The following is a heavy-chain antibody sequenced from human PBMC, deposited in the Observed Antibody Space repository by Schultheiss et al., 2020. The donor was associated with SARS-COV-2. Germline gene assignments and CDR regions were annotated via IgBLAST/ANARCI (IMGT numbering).Heavy chain of an antibody. D-gene: IGHD3-10*01. CDR1: GGSFSGYY. V-gene: IGHV4-59*01. Sequence: SETLSLTCAVYGGSFSGYYWSWIRQPPGKGLEWIGYIYYSGSTNYNPSLRSRVTISLDTSKNQFSLKLSSVTAADTAVYYCARACGSGSYYYYYYGMDVWGQGTTVTVSS. CDR2: IYYSGST. CDR3: ARACGSGSYYYYYYGMDV. J-gene: IGHJ6*02.